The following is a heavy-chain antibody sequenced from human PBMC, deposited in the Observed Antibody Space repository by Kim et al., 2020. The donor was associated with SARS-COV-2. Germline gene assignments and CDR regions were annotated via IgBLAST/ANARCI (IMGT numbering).Heavy chain of an antibody. V-gene: IGHV3-11*05. CDR2: ISSSSSYT. CDR3: ARDPMVTAMADY. D-gene: IGHD2-21*02. Sequence: AGSLRLSCAASALTFSDYDMSWIRQAPGKGLEWVSYISSSSSYTNYADSVKGRFTISRDNAKNSLYLQMNSLRAEDTVVYYCARDPMVTAMADYWGQGSL. J-gene: IGHJ4*02. CDR1: ALTFSDYD.